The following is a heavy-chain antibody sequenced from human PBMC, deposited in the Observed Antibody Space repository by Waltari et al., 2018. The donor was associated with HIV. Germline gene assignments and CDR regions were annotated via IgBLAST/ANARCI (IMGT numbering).Heavy chain of an antibody. D-gene: IGHD3-22*01. CDR1: GYTFTGYY. Sequence: QVQLVQSGADMKKPGASVMVSCTASGYTFTGYYMHWVRQAPGQGLEWIGGINPRSGDTNCSQKFQGMVTPTRDTSSSTAYMELSRLRHDDTAVYYCARPAEDYYDSSGYVYWGQGTLVTVSS. V-gene: IGHV1-2*02. CDR3: ARPAEDYYDSSGYVY. CDR2: INPRSGDT. J-gene: IGHJ4*02.